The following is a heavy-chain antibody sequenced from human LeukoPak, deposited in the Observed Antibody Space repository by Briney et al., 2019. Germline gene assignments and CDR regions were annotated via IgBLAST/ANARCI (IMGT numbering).Heavy chain of an antibody. CDR1: GFTVSSNY. Sequence: GGSLRLSCAASGFTVSSNYMSWVRQASGKGLEWVSVIYSGGSTYYADSVKGRFTISRDNSKNTLYLQMNSLRAEDTAVYYCARDGSSSWYYFDYWGQGTLVTVSS. CDR2: IYSGGST. D-gene: IGHD6-13*01. J-gene: IGHJ4*02. V-gene: IGHV3-53*01. CDR3: ARDGSSSWYYFDY.